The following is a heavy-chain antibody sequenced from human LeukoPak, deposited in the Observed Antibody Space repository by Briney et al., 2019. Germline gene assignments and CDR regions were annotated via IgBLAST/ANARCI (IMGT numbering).Heavy chain of an antibody. CDR3: ARERRYCTNGVCSYYFDY. V-gene: IGHV1-18*01. J-gene: IGHJ4*02. CDR1: GYTFTSYG. D-gene: IGHD2-8*01. Sequence: ASVKVSCKASGYTFTSYGISWVRQAPGQGLEWMGWISAYNGNTNYAQKLQGRVTMTTDTSTSTAYMELRSLRSDDTAVYYCARERRYCTNGVCSYYFDYWGQGTLVTVSS. CDR2: ISAYNGNT.